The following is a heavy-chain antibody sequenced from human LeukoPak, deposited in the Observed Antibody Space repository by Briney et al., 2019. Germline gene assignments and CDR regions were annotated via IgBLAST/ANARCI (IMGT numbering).Heavy chain of an antibody. V-gene: IGHV3-30*02. Sequence: GGSLRLSCAVSGVTLSSYGIDSRRQAPGKGLEWVAFIRYDGSNKYYADSLKGRFTISRDNSKNTLYLQMNSLRAEDTAVYYCAKGVGLAVASSLDYWGQGTLVTVSS. J-gene: IGHJ4*02. D-gene: IGHD6-19*01. CDR2: IRYDGSNK. CDR1: GVTLSSYG. CDR3: AKGVGLAVASSLDY.